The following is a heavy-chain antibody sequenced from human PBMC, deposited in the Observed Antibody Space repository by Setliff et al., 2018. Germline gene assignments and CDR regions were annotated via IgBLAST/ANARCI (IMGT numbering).Heavy chain of an antibody. Sequence: PSETLSLTCTVSGGSISSGSYYWSWIRQPAGEGLEWIGRIYTSGSTNYNPSLKSRVTISVDTSKNQFSLKLSSVTAADTAVYYCARSLSTTLDYWGQGTLVTVSS. CDR3: ARSLSTTLDY. D-gene: IGHD1-7*01. J-gene: IGHJ4*02. V-gene: IGHV4-61*02. CDR1: GGSISSGSYY. CDR2: IYTSGST.